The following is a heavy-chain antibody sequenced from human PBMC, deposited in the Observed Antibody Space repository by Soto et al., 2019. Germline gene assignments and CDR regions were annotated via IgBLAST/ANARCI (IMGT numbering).Heavy chain of an antibody. J-gene: IGHJ6*02. D-gene: IGHD3-22*01. V-gene: IGHV3-30-3*01. CDR1: AFTFSSYA. Sequence: PWGSLRLSCAASAFTFSSYAIHWVRQAPGKGLDRVAVISYDGSDKYYADSVKGRFTVSRDNSKNTLYLQMNSLRADDTAVYYCARDRLYDSNTYYYNYGMDVWGQGTTVTVSS. CDR3: ARDRLYDSNTYYYNYGMDV. CDR2: ISYDGSDK.